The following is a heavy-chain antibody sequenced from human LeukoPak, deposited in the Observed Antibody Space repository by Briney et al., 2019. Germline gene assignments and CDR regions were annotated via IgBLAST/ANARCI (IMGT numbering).Heavy chain of an antibody. V-gene: IGHV3-33*01. CDR1: AFPFSSYG. Sequence: HPGGSLRLSCAASAFPFSSYGMHWVRQAPGKGLEWVAVIWYDGSNKYYADSVKGRFTISRDNSKNTLYLQMNSLRAEDTAVYYCARDLTGTNYYFDYWGQGTLVTVSS. D-gene: IGHD1-7*01. CDR3: ARDLTGTNYYFDY. CDR2: IWYDGSNK. J-gene: IGHJ4*02.